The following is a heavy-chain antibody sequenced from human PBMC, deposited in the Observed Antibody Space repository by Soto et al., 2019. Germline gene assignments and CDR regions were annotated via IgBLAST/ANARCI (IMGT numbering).Heavy chain of an antibody. CDR2: IYYTGST. D-gene: IGHD1-20*01. J-gene: IGHJ5*02. Sequence: SETLSLTCTVSGGSLSSGTHYWTWIRQSPGKGLEWIGNIYYTGSTNYNPSLKSRVTISLDTSKNQFSLKLSSVTAADTAVYYCARDAYNSSWFDPWGQGTLVTVSS. V-gene: IGHV4-61*01. CDR3: ARDAYNSSWFDP. CDR1: GGSLSSGTHY.